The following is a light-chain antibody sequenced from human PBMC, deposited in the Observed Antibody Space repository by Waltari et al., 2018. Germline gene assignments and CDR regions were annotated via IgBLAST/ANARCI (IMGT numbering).Light chain of an antibody. CDR2: AAS. CDR3: QQVNSYPFT. CDR1: QGISSY. V-gene: IGKV1-9*01. Sequence: DIQFTHSPSFLSSSVGDRVTIPCRASQGISSYLPWYQQKPGKAPELLIYAASTLKSGVASRFSGSGSATEFTLKISSLQPEDFATYYCQQVNSYPFTFGQGTKLEIK. J-gene: IGKJ2*01.